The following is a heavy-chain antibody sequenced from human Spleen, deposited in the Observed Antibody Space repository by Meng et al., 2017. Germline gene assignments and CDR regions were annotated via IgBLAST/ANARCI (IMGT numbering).Heavy chain of an antibody. CDR2: LYTCGTT. V-gene: IGHV3-53*01. D-gene: IGHD2-21*01. CDR3: ARDGDASGGFDY. CDR1: GFTVSSNY. J-gene: IGHJ4*02. Sequence: VGSGGGLCPPGWSLRLLCTASGFTVSSNYMSWVRQAPGKGLEWVSVLYTCGTTSYADSVKGRFTISRDNAKNSLYLQMNSLRAEDTALFYCARDGDASGGFDYWGQGMLVTVSS.